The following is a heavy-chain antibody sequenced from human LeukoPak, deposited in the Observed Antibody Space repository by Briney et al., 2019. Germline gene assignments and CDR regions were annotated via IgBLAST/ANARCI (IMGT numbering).Heavy chain of an antibody. V-gene: IGHV4-59*12. Sequence: SETLSLTCTVSGGSISSYYWSWIRQPPGKGLEWIGYIYYSGSTNYNPPLKSRVTMSVDSSKNQFSLKLSSVTAADTAVYYCARNSYDSSGYLWFDPWGQGTLVTVSS. CDR3: ARNSYDSSGYLWFDP. CDR1: GGSISSYY. CDR2: IYYSGST. J-gene: IGHJ5*02. D-gene: IGHD3-22*01.